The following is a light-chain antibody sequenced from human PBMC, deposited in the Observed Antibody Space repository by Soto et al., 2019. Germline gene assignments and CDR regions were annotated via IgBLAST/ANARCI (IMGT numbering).Light chain of an antibody. Sequence: QSVLTQPPSVSGTPGQSVTISCSGSSSSVGTIFVYWYQQIPGTAPKLLIFRNNQRPSGVPDRFSGSKYGTSASLASSGLRSEDEADYYCAAWDDSLSIWVFGGGTKLTVL. V-gene: IGLV1-47*01. CDR1: SSSVGTIF. CDR2: RNN. CDR3: AAWDDSLSIWV. J-gene: IGLJ3*02.